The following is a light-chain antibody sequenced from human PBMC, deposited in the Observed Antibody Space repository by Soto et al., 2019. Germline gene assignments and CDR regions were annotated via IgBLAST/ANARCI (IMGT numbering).Light chain of an antibody. CDR1: QSISNY. CDR2: AAS. V-gene: IGKV1-39*01. J-gene: IGKJ5*01. CDR3: QQSHSTRIT. Sequence: DIQMTQSPSSLSASVGDRVTITCRASQSISNYLNWYQQKPGKAPKLLSYAASSLQSGVPSRFSGSGSGTDFTLTISSLQPEDFATYYCQQSHSTRITFGQGTRLEI.